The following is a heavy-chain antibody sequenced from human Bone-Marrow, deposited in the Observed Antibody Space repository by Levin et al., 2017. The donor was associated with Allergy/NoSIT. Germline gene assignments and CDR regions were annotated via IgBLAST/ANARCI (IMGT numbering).Heavy chain of an antibody. CDR2: IYYSGST. CDR1: GGSISSSSYY. J-gene: IGHJ4*02. CDR3: ARHHRGGYYYDSSGYDQFDY. D-gene: IGHD3-22*01. V-gene: IGHV4-39*01. Sequence: SETLSLTCTVSGGSISSSSYYWGWIRQPPGKGLEWIGSIYYSGSTYYNPSLKSRVTISVDTSKNQFSLKLSSVTAADTAVYYCARHHRGGYYYDSSGYDQFDYWGQGTLVTVSS.